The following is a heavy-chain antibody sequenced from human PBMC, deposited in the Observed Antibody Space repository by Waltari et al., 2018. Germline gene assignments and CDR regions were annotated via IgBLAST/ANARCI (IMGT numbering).Heavy chain of an antibody. D-gene: IGHD3-22*01. CDR1: SDSISTYY. V-gene: IGHV4-4*07. CDR2: FYAGGGT. Sequence: QVQLQESGPGLVKPSETLSPTCTVSSDSISTYYWTWIRQSAGKGLEWLGRFYAGGGTKYHPSLNSRVTMSVDTSKNQFSLKLTSVTAADSAVYYCARGTYYYDTSGYSDGNHYYIDVWGKGTSVTVSS. CDR3: ARGTYYYDTSGYSDGNHYYIDV. J-gene: IGHJ6*03.